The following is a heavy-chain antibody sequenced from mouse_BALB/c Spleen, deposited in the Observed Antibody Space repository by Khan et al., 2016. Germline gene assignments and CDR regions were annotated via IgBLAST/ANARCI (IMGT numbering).Heavy chain of an antibody. CDR1: GFNIKDTY. V-gene: IGHV14-3*02. CDR3: ATAYYDYWFAY. J-gene: IGHJ3*01. CDR2: IDPANGNT. Sequence: VQLKQSGAELVKPGASVKLSCTASGFNIKDTYMHWVKQRPEQGLEWIGKIDPANGNTKYDPNFQGKATITADTSSNTAYLQLSSLTSEDTAVXYCATAYYDYWFAYWGQGTLVTVSA. D-gene: IGHD2-4*01.